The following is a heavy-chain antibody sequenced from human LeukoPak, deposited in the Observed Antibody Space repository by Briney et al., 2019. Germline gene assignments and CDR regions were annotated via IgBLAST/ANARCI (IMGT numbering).Heavy chain of an antibody. V-gene: IGHV4-59*11. Sequence: SQTLSLTCTVSGGSISSHYWSWIRQPPGKGLEWIGHISYSGSTNYNPSLKSRVTISVDTSKNQVSLRLSSVTAADTAVYYCARDGEGGEGWDYWGQGTLVTVSS. CDR3: ARDGEGGEGWDY. D-gene: IGHD7-27*01. J-gene: IGHJ4*02. CDR2: ISYSGST. CDR1: GGSISSHY.